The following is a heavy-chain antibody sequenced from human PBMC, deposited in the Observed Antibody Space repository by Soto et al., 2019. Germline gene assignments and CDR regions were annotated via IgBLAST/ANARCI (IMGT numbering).Heavy chain of an antibody. CDR1: GVSISSSSYY. J-gene: IGHJ4*02. D-gene: IGHD3-3*01. Sequence: SETLSLTCTVSGVSISSSSYYWDWIRQPPGKGLEWIGGIYFSGNTYYNPSLKSRVTVSLDTSKNQFSLKLSSVTAADTAVYYCARRFGGLLDSWSGHNDNWGQGTLVTVSS. CDR3: ARRFGGLLDSWSGHNDN. CDR2: IYFSGNT. V-gene: IGHV4-39*01.